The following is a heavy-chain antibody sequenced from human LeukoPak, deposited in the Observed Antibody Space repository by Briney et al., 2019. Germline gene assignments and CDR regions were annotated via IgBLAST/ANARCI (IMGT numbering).Heavy chain of an antibody. CDR2: IKQDGSEK. CDR3: ARFIAAGTNDWFDP. V-gene: IGHV3-7*01. Sequence: GGSLRLSCAASGFTFSSYWMSWVRQAPGKGLEWVANIKQDGSEKYYVDSVKGRFTISRDNAKNSLYLQMNSLRAEDTAAYYCARFIAAGTNDWFDPWGQGTLVTVSS. J-gene: IGHJ5*02. CDR1: GFTFSSYW. D-gene: IGHD6-13*01.